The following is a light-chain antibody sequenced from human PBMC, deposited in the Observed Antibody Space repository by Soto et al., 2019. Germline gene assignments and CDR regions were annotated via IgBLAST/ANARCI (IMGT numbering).Light chain of an antibody. J-gene: IGKJ3*01. Sequence: DIQMTQSPSSLSASVGDRVTITCRASQDISNFLVWFQQKPGKVPNLMIDGASTLQLGVTSRFNGSRSGTDFTLTISSLQPEDVETYFFQKYNSAPFTFGPGTTVDIK. CDR2: GAS. CDR3: QKYNSAPFT. CDR1: QDISNF. V-gene: IGKV1-27*01.